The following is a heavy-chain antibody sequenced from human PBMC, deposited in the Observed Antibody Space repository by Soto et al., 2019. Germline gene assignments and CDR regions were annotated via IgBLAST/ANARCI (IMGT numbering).Heavy chain of an antibody. J-gene: IGHJ6*02. CDR3: ASNFGSGYRDYYYGMDV. CDR2: IIPIFGTA. CDR1: GGTFSSYA. D-gene: IGHD3-3*01. Sequence: ASVKVSCKASGGTFSSYAISWVRQAPGQGLEWMGGIIPIFGTANYAQKFQGRVTITADESTSTAYMELSSLRSEDTAVYYCASNFGSGYRDYYYGMDVWGQGTTVTVSS. V-gene: IGHV1-69*13.